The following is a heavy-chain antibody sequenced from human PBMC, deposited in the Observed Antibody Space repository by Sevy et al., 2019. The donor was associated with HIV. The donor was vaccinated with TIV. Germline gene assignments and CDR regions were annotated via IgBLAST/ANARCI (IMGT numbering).Heavy chain of an antibody. Sequence: GGSLRLSCAASGFTFSSYAMHWVRQAPGKGLEWVAVISYDGNNKYADSVKGRITISRDNCKNTLYLQMNSLRAEDTAVYYCARDGSSGGLFLKDYYYFGMDVWGQGTTVTVSS. J-gene: IGHJ6*02. CDR2: ISYDGNNK. V-gene: IGHV3-30*03. CDR3: ARDGSSGGLFLKDYYYFGMDV. D-gene: IGHD3-16*01. CDR1: GFTFSSYA.